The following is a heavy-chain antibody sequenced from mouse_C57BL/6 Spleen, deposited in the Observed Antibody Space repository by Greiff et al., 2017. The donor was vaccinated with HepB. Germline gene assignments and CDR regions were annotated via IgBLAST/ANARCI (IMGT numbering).Heavy chain of an antibody. Sequence: EVKLEESGGGLVQPGGSMKLSCVASGFTFSNYWMNWVRQSPEKGLEWVAQIRLKSDNYATHYAESVKGRFTISRDDSKSSVYLQMNNLRAEDTGIYYCTGAGNSYWYFDVWGTGTTVTVSS. CDR3: TGAGNSYWYFDV. CDR2: IRLKSDNYAT. CDR1: GFTFSNYW. V-gene: IGHV6-3*01. J-gene: IGHJ1*03. D-gene: IGHD3-1*01.